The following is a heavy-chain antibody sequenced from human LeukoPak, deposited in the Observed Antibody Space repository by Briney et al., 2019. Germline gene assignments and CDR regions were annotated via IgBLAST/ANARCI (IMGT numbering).Heavy chain of an antibody. CDR1: GGSISSYY. Sequence: SETLSLTCTVSGGSISSYYWFWIRQPPGKGLEWIGYIYYSGSINYNPSLKSRVTISVDTSRNQFSLRLSSVTAADTAVYYCAKYGSSWYALDYWGQGTLVTVSS. CDR3: AKYGSSWYALDY. D-gene: IGHD6-13*01. J-gene: IGHJ4*02. V-gene: IGHV4-59*08. CDR2: IYYSGSI.